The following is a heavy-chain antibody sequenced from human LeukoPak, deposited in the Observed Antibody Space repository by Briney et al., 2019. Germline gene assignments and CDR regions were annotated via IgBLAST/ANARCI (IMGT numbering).Heavy chain of an antibody. J-gene: IGHJ5*02. D-gene: IGHD3-10*01. Sequence: SETLSLTCTVSGASISSTSYCWGWIRPPAGKGLEWIGHIHTSGSTNYNPSLKSRVIISGDTSKNQFSLKLSSVTAADTAVYYCAREGLNMVRGVIPKEAWGWFDPWGQGTLVTVSS. V-gene: IGHV4-61*09. CDR3: AREGLNMVRGVIPKEAWGWFDP. CDR1: GASISSTSYC. CDR2: IHTSGST.